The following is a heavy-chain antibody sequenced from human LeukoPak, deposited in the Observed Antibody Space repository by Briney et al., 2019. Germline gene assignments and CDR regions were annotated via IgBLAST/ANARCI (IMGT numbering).Heavy chain of an antibody. CDR2: IYYSGST. CDR1: GGSISSYY. Sequence: SETLSLTCTVSGGSISSYYWNWLRQPPGKGLEWTGYIYYSGSTNYNPPLKSRVTISVDTSKNQFSLRLSSVTAADTAVYYCARGDSSGCYGWFDPWGQGTLVTVSS. D-gene: IGHD3-22*01. V-gene: IGHV4-59*01. J-gene: IGHJ5*02. CDR3: ARGDSSGCYGWFDP.